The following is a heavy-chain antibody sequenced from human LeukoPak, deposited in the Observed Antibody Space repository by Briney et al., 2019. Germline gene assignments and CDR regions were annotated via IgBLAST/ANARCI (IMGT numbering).Heavy chain of an antibody. Sequence: PGGSLRLSCAASGFTFSDHYMDWVRQAPGKGLEWVGRTRSKANSYTTECAASVKGRFTISRDDSKNSLYLQMNSLKTEDTAVYYCTKEILGATGIADYWGQGTLVTVSS. CDR2: TRSKANSYTT. CDR1: GFTFSDHY. D-gene: IGHD1-26*01. CDR3: TKEILGATGIADY. V-gene: IGHV3-72*01. J-gene: IGHJ4*02.